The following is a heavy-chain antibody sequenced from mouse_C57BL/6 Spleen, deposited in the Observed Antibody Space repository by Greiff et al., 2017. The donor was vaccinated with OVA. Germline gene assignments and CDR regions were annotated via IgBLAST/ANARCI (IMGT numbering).Heavy chain of an antibody. CDR3: ARFRLYAMDY. CDR2: IYPSDSET. J-gene: IGHJ4*01. Sequence: QVQLQQPGAELVRPGSSVKLSCKASGYTFTSYWMDWVKQRPGQGLEWIGNIYPSDSETHYNQKFKDKATLTVDKSSSTAYMQLSSLTSEDSAVYYCARFRLYAMDYWGQGTSVTVSS. V-gene: IGHV1-61*01. CDR1: GYTFTSYW.